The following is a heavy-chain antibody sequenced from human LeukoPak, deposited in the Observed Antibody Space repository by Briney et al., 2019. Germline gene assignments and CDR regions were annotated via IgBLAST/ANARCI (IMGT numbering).Heavy chain of an antibody. CDR2: SYYSGST. CDR3: ARGTMMVGP. V-gene: IGHV4-59*08. D-gene: IGHD3-22*01. Sequence: SETLSLTCTVSGGSIRSYYWSWIRQPPGKGLEWIGYSYYSGSTYYNPSLKSRVTISVDTSKNQFSLKLNSVTAADTAVYYCARGTMMVGPWGQGTLVTVSS. CDR1: GGSIRSYY. J-gene: IGHJ5*02.